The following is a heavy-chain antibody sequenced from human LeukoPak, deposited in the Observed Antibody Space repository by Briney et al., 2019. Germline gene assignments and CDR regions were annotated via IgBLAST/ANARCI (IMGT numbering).Heavy chain of an antibody. CDR3: ARAGSYYDSSGYYYQCDY. CDR1: GYTFTSYG. Sequence: ASVKVSCKASGYTFTSYGISWVRQAPGQGLEWMGWISAYNGNTNYAQKLQGRVTMTTDTSTSTAYMELRSLRSDDTAVYYCARAGSYYDSSGYYYQCDYWGQGTLVTVSS. J-gene: IGHJ4*02. CDR2: ISAYNGNT. V-gene: IGHV1-18*01. D-gene: IGHD3-22*01.